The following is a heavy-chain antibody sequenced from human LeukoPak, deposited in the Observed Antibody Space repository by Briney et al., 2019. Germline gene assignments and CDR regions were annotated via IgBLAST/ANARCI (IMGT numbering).Heavy chain of an antibody. J-gene: IGHJ4*02. V-gene: IGHV3-30*03. CDR2: ISYDGSNK. D-gene: IGHD6-13*01. CDR3: ARAGYSSSWYYFDY. CDR1: GFTFSSYG. Sequence: GGSLRLSCAASGFTFSSYGMHWVRQAPGKGLEWVAVISYDGSNKYYADSVKGRFTISRDNSKNTLYLQMNSRRAEDTAVYYCARAGYSSSWYYFDYWGQGTLVTVSS.